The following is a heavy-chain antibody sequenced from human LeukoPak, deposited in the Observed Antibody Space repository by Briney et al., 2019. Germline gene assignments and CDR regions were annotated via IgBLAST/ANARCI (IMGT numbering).Heavy chain of an antibody. J-gene: IGHJ5*02. D-gene: IGHD3-22*01. CDR2: IYYSGST. V-gene: IGHV4-39*01. CDR3: ARQGGITMIVVVPDWLDP. CDR1: GGSISSSSYY. Sequence: SETLSLTCTVSGGSISSSSYYWGWIRQPPGKGLEWIGSIYYSGSTYYHPSLKSRVTISVDTSKYQFSLKLSSVTAADTAVYYCARQGGITMIVVVPDWLDPWGQGTLVTVSS.